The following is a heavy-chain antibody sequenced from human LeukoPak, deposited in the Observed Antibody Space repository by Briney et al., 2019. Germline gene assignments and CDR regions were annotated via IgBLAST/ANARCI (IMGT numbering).Heavy chain of an antibody. J-gene: IGHJ4*02. V-gene: IGHV4-34*01. CDR3: ARMDIVVVVAAIDY. D-gene: IGHD2-15*01. CDR1: GGSFSGYY. CDR2: INHSGST. Sequence: KPSETLSLTCAVYGGSFSGYYWSWIRQPPGKGLEWIGEINHSGSTNYNPSLKSRVTISVDTSKNQFSLKLSSVTAADTAVYYCARMDIVVVVAAIDYWGQGTLVTVSS.